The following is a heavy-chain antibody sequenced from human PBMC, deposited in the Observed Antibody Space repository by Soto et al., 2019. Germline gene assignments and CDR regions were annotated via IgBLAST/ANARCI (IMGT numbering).Heavy chain of an antibody. CDR2: INPNSGGT. CDR3: ARGGRQQLVIGYYYGMDV. V-gene: IGHV1-2*02. CDR1: GYTFTGYY. J-gene: IGHJ6*02. D-gene: IGHD6-13*01. Sequence: ASGKVSCKASGYTFTGYYMHWVRQAPGQGLEWMGWINPNSGGTNYAQKFQGRVTMTRDTSISTAYMELSRLRSDDTAVYYCARGGRQQLVIGYYYGMDVWGQGTTVTVSS.